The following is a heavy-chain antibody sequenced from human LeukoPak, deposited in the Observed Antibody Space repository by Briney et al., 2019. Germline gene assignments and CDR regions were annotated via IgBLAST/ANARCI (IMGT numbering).Heavy chain of an antibody. CDR3: ARGGRIAARRVAWFDP. D-gene: IGHD6-6*01. CDR2: INHSGST. V-gene: IGHV4-34*01. J-gene: IGHJ5*02. CDR1: GGSISSYY. Sequence: SETLSLTCTVSGGSISSYYWSWIRQPPGKGLEWIGEINHSGSTNYNPSLKSRVTISVDTSKNQFSLKLSSVTAADTAVYYCARGGRIAARRVAWFDPWGQGTLVTVSS.